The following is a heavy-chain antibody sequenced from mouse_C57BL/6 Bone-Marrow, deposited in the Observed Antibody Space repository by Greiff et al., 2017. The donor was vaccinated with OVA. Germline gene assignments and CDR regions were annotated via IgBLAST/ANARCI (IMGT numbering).Heavy chain of an antibody. CDR3: ARYTYGNYVGNYFDY. V-gene: IGHV7-3*01. D-gene: IGHD2-1*01. J-gene: IGHJ2*01. CDR2: IRNKANGYTT. Sequence: DVMLVESGGGLVQPGGSLSLSCAASGFTFTDYYMSWVRQPPGKALEWLGFIRNKANGYTTEYSASVKGRFTISRDNSQSILYLQMNALRAEDSATYYCARYTYGNYVGNYFDYWGQGTTLTVSS. CDR1: GFTFTDYY.